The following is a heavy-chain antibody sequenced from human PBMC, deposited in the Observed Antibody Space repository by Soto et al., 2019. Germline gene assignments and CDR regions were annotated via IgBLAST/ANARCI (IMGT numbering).Heavy chain of an antibody. CDR1: GFTVSSNY. CDR3: ARDRRGIDVYSKENYYFDS. V-gene: IGHV3-53*01. J-gene: IGHJ4*02. CDR2: IYSDTST. D-gene: IGHD4-4*01. Sequence: GGSLRLSCAASGFTVSSNYMSWVRQAPGKGPEWVSVIYSDTSTFYADSVKGRFTISRDNSKNTLYLQMNSLRVEDTAVYFCARDRRGIDVYSKENYYFDSWGLGTLVTVSS.